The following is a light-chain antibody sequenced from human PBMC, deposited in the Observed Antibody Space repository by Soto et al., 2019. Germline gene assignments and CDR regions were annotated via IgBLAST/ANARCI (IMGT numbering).Light chain of an antibody. CDR2: VVT. V-gene: IGLV2-11*01. CDR3: CSYAGSFTWV. J-gene: IGLJ3*02. Sequence: QSPLTQPRSVSGSPGQSVTMSCTGTGSDIGGYNYVSWYQHHPGKAPKLMIYVVTNRPSGVPDRFSGSKSGNTASLTISGLQAEDEADYYCCSYAGSFTWVFGGGTKVTVL. CDR1: GSDIGGYNY.